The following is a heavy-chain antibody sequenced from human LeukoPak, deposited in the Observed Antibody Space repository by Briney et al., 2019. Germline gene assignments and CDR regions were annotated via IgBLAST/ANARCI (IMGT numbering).Heavy chain of an antibody. CDR2: IYTSGST. Sequence: SETLSLTCTVSGGSISSGSYYWSWIRQPAGKGLEWIGRIYTSGSTNYNPSLKGRVTISVDTSKNQFSLKLSSVTAADTAVYYCARAPPSDYGGNQYYFDYWGQGTLVTVSS. D-gene: IGHD4-23*01. V-gene: IGHV4-61*02. CDR1: GGSISSGSYY. CDR3: ARAPPSDYGGNQYYFDY. J-gene: IGHJ4*02.